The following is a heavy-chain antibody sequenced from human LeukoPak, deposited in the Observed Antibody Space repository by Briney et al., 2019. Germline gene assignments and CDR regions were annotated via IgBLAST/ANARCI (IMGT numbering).Heavy chain of an antibody. V-gene: IGHV3-23*01. CDR3: ATANPTPRGINFDF. J-gene: IGHJ4*02. CDR2: INGGDYST. CDR1: GFTFSSSA. D-gene: IGHD3-10*01. Sequence: GGSLRLSCPPSGFTFSSSAMSWVRQAPGKGLQWLSSINGGDYSTYYTDSVKGRFTISRASSKNVLYLQMNSLTTDDTAIYYCATANPTPRGINFDFWGQGALVTVSS.